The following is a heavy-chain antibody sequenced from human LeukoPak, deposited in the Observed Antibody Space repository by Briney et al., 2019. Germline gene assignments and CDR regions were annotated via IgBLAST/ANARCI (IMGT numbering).Heavy chain of an antibody. V-gene: IGHV4-61*01. CDR1: GGSVSNSLYY. CDR2: IYYNGDT. J-gene: IGHJ4*02. CDR3: ARVLRAASWRSYDY. Sequence: SSETLSLTCTVSGGSVSNSLYYWSWIRQPPGKGLEWIGYIYYNGDTNYSPSLKSRVIISIDTSSNQFSLRLNSMTAADTAVYYCARVLRAASWRSYDYWGQGSLVTVSS. D-gene: IGHD5-18*01.